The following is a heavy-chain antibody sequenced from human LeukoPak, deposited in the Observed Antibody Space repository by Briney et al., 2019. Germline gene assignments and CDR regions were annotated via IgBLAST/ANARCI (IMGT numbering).Heavy chain of an antibody. Sequence: GGSLRLSCAASGFTFSDYYMSWIRQAPGKGLEWVPYISSSSSYTNYADSVKGRFTISRDNAKNSLYLQMNSLRAEDTAVYYCARDYGDYDYYYYGMDVWGQGTTVTVSS. CDR3: ARDYGDYDYYYYGMDV. J-gene: IGHJ6*02. V-gene: IGHV3-11*06. CDR1: GFTFSDYY. D-gene: IGHD4-17*01. CDR2: ISSSSSYT.